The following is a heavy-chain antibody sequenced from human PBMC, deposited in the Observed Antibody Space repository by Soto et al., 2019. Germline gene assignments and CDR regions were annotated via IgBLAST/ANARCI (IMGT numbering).Heavy chain of an antibody. CDR2: MNPNSGNT. CDR1: GYTFTSYD. V-gene: IGHV1-8*01. CDR3: ARAERVVVPAAMGYYYYYYMDV. D-gene: IGHD2-2*01. Sequence: ASVKVSCKASGYTFTSYDINWVRQATGQGLEWMGWMNPNSGNTGYAQEFQGRVTMTRNTSISTAYMELSSLRSEDTAVYYCARAERVVVPAAMGYYYYYYMDVWGKGTTVTVSS. J-gene: IGHJ6*03.